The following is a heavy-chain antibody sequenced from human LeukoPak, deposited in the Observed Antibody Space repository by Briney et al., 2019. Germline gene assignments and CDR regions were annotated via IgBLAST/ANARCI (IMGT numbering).Heavy chain of an antibody. J-gene: IGHJ3*02. V-gene: IGHV3-30*18. CDR3: AKELSFDI. CDR1: GFTFSSYG. CDR2: ISYDGRNK. Sequence: PGRSLRLSCAASGFTFSSYGMHWVRQAPGKGLEWVAVISYDGRNKYYADSVKGRFTISRDNSKNTLYLQMNSLRAEDTAVYYCAKELSFDIWGQGTMVTVSS.